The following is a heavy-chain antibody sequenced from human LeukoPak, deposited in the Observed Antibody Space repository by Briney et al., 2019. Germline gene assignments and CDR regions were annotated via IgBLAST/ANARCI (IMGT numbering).Heavy chain of an antibody. CDR1: GFTFSSYG. V-gene: IGHV3-33*01. Sequence: GGSLRLSCAASGFTFSSYGMHWVRQAPGKGLEWVAVIWYDGSNKYYADSVKGRFTISRDNSKNTLYLQMNSLRAEDTAVYYCARDPRDYSGSYDWGQGTLVTVSS. D-gene: IGHD1-26*01. CDR2: IWYDGSNK. J-gene: IGHJ4*02. CDR3: ARDPRDYSGSYD.